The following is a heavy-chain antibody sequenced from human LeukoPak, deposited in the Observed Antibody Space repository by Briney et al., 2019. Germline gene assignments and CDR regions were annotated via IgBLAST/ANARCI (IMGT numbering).Heavy chain of an antibody. Sequence: GESLKISCEVSGHRFTNHWIGWVRQMPGKGLEWMGIINLGDSDTKYSPSFQGQVTISLDKSISTAYLQWRSLKASDTAMYYCARRGKYDSNSDAFDIWGQGTMVTVSS. D-gene: IGHD3-22*01. J-gene: IGHJ3*02. CDR3: ARRGKYDSNSDAFDI. CDR2: INLGDSDT. CDR1: GHRFTNHW. V-gene: IGHV5-51*01.